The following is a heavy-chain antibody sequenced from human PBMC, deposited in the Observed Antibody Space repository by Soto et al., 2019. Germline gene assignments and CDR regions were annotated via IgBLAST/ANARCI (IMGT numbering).Heavy chain of an antibody. CDR1: GYTFTSYG. J-gene: IGHJ4*02. D-gene: IGHD6-19*01. CDR2: ISAYNGNT. CDR3: ARDYGSGWYPYYFDY. Sequence: ASVKVSCKASGYTFTSYGISWVLQAPGQGLEWMGWISAYNGNTNYAQKLQGRVTMTTDTSTSTAYMELRSLRSDDTAVYYCARDYGSGWYPYYFDYWGQGTLVTVSS. V-gene: IGHV1-18*01.